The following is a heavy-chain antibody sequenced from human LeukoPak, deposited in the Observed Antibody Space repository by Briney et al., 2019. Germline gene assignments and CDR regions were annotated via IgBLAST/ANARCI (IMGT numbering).Heavy chain of an antibody. D-gene: IGHD3-3*01. Sequence: ASVKVSCKASGYTFTSYAMHWVRQAPGQRLEWMGWINAGNGNTEYSQKFQGRVTITRDTSASTAYMELSSLRSEDTAVYYCARGPLTIFGVDPVDYWGQGTLVTVSS. V-gene: IGHV1-3*01. CDR1: GYTFTSYA. CDR2: INAGNGNT. J-gene: IGHJ4*02. CDR3: ARGPLTIFGVDPVDY.